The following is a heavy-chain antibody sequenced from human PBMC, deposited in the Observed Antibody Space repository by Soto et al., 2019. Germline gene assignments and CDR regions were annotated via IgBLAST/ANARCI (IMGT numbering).Heavy chain of an antibody. CDR1: GGSISSSSYY. CDR3: ARLGAYFDY. J-gene: IGHJ4*02. V-gene: IGHV4-39*01. Sequence: QLQLQESGPGLVKPSETLSLTCTVSGGSISSSSYYWGWIRQPPGKGLEWIGSIYYSGSTYYNPALKSRVTISVDTSKNQFSLKLSSVTAADTAVYYCARLGAYFDYWRQGALVTVSS. CDR2: IYYSGST.